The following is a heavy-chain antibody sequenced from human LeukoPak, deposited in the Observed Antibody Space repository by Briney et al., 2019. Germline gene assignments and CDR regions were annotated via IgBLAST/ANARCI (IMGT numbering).Heavy chain of an antibody. CDR1: GYTLTELS. D-gene: IGHD3-22*01. V-gene: IGHV1-24*01. J-gene: IGHJ4*02. CDR2: FDPEDGET. CDR3: VLSSGYYYSFDY. Sequence: ASVKVSCKVSGYTLTELSMHWVRQAPGKGLEWMGGFDPEDGETIYAQKFQGRVTMTEDTSTDTAYMELSSLRSEDTAVYYCVLSSGYYYSFDYWGQGTLVTVSS.